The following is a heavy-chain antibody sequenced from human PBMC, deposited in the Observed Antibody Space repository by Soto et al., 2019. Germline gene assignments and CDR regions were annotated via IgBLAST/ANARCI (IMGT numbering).Heavy chain of an antibody. V-gene: IGHV2-26*01. CDR3: ARIREYCTNGVCYAFDY. CDR1: GFSLSNARMG. Sequence: QVTLKESGPVLVKPTETLTLTCTVSGFSLSNARMGVSWIRQPPGKALEWLAHIFSNDEKSYRTSLKSRLTISKDTAKSQVVLTMTNMDPVDTATYYCARIREYCTNGVCYAFDYWGQGTLVTVSS. D-gene: IGHD2-8*01. J-gene: IGHJ4*02. CDR2: IFSNDEK.